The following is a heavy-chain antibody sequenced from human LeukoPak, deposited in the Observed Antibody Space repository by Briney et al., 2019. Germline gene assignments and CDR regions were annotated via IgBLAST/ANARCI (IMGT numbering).Heavy chain of an antibody. CDR2: LYWNGDK. Sequence: SGPTLVEPTQTLTLTCTFSGFSLTTDGVGVGWIRQPPGKALEWLALLYWNGDKRYSPSLRSRLIITKDTSKDQVVLTMTNMDPVDTATYYCVHRLRGYSSGSYCFDYWGQGTLVTVSS. CDR3: VHRLRGYSSGSYCFDY. D-gene: IGHD3-22*01. V-gene: IGHV2-5*01. J-gene: IGHJ4*02. CDR1: GFSLTTDGVG.